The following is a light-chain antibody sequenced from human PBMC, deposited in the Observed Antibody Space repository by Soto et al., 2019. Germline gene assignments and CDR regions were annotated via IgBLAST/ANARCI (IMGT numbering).Light chain of an antibody. V-gene: IGKV4-1*01. CDR2: WAS. CDR1: QTVLYSSNNKNY. CDR3: QQYYSTPHT. Sequence: DIVMTQSPDSLSVSLGERATINSKSSQTVLYSSNNKNYLAWYQQKPGQPPKLLIYWASTRESGVPDRFSGSGSGTDFTLTISSLQAEDVAVYYCQQYYSTPHTFGGGTKVDIK. J-gene: IGKJ4*01.